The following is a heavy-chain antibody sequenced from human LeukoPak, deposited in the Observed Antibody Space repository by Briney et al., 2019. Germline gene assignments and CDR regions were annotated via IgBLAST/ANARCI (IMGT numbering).Heavy chain of an antibody. CDR3: ALRAKITMVRGVITYDAFDI. CDR2: IIPILGIA. D-gene: IGHD3-10*01. J-gene: IGHJ3*02. CDR1: GGTFSSYA. V-gene: IGHV1-69*04. Sequence: SVKVSCKASGGTFSSYAISWVRQAPGQGLEWMGRIIPILGIANYAQKFQGRVTITADKSTSTAYMELSSPRSEDTAVYYCALRAKITMVRGVITYDAFDIWGQGTMVTVSS.